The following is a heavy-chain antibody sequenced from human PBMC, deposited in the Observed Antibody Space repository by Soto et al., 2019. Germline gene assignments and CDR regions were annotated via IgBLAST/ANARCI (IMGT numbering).Heavy chain of an antibody. CDR1: GGSISSSSYY. V-gene: IGHV4-39*01. J-gene: IGHJ4*02. Sequence: SETLSLTCTVSGGSISSSSYYWGWIRQPPGKGLEWIGSIYYSGSTYYNPSLKSRVTISVDTSKNQFSLKLSSVTAADTAVYYCARTGWIAAAGRTYYFDYWGQGILVTVSS. D-gene: IGHD6-13*01. CDR3: ARTGWIAAAGRTYYFDY. CDR2: IYYSGST.